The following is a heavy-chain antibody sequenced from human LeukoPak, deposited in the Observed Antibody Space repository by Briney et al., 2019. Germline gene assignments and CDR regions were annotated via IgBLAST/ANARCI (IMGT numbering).Heavy chain of an antibody. V-gene: IGHV1-2*02. Sequence: ASVKVSCKASGYTFTGYYMHWVRQAPGQGLEWMGWINPNSGGTNYAQKFQGRVTMTRDTSITTAYMELNRLRSDDTAVYYCARDTAMVTYWFDPWGQGTLSPSPQ. CDR3: ARDTAMVTYWFDP. J-gene: IGHJ5*02. D-gene: IGHD5-18*01. CDR2: INPNSGGT. CDR1: GYTFTGYY.